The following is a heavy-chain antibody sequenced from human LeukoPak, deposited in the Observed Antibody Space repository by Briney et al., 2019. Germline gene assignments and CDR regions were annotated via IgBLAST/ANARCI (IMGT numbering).Heavy chain of an antibody. Sequence: GGSLRLSCAASGFTFSDAWMRWVRRAPGKGLEWVGRITSRADGGTNAYAATVKGRFTISRDDSKNTLYLQMNSPKTEDTDVYYCTTDESNSFFYWGQGPLVTVSS. D-gene: IGHD2/OR15-2a*01. CDR1: GFTFSDAW. CDR3: TTDESNSFFY. CDR2: ITSRADGGTN. V-gene: IGHV3-15*01. J-gene: IGHJ4*02.